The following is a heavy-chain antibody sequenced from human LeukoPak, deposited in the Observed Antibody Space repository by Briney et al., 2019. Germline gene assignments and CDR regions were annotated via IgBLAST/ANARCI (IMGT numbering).Heavy chain of an antibody. CDR2: IYSGGST. V-gene: IGHV3-53*01. J-gene: IGHJ3*02. CDR1: GFTFSSSY. Sequence: GGSLRLSCAASGFTFSSSYMSWVRQAPGKGLEWVSLIYSGGSTYYADSVKGRFTISRDNSKNTLYLQMNSLRAEDTAVYYCARDLIVGANHDAFNIWGQGTMVTVSS. D-gene: IGHD1-26*01. CDR3: ARDLIVGANHDAFNI.